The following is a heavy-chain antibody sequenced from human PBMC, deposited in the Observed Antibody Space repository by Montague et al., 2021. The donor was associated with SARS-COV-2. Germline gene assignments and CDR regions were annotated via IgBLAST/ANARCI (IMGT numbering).Heavy chain of an antibody. V-gene: IGHV4-39*01. CDR3: ARQLPSYSATNKCYPYSCEG. CDR1: GGSLLCPDYY. D-gene: IGHD2/OR15-2a*01. Sequence: SETLSLTCTVSGGSLLCPDYYWGWIRQSPGIFLEWIGSIPYTGRTYYNPSLRSRVSFSMDTSKNHFSLSLSSVTVADTAVYFCARQLPSYSATNKCYPYSCEGWGQGGLVTVSA. CDR2: IPYTGRT. J-gene: IGHJ1*01.